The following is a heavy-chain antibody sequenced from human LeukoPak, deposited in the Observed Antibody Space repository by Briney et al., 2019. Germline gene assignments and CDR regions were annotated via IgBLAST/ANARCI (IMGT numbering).Heavy chain of an antibody. Sequence: GGSLRLSCAASGFTFRSSWMSWVRQAPGKGLEWVSNIKQDGSEEYYMDSVKGRFTISRDNAKNSLYLQMNSLRAEDTAVYYCARGTWNYYGSGSTDYWGQGTLVTVSS. CDR3: ARGTWNYYGSGSTDY. J-gene: IGHJ4*02. CDR1: GFTFRSSW. D-gene: IGHD3-10*01. V-gene: IGHV3-7*01. CDR2: IKQDGSEE.